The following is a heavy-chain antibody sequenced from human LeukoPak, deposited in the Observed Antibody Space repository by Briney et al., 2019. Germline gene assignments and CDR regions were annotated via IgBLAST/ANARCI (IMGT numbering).Heavy chain of an antibody. D-gene: IGHD3-3*01. CDR3: ASEIIFGSFDY. J-gene: IGHJ4*02. CDR1: GFTFSRYS. Sequence: GGSLRLSCAASGFTFSRYSMSWVRQAPGKGLEWVAVISYDGSNKYYADSVKGRFTISRDNSKNTLYLQMNSLRAEDTAVYYCASEIIFGSFDYWGQGTLVTVSS. CDR2: ISYDGSNK. V-gene: IGHV3-30*04.